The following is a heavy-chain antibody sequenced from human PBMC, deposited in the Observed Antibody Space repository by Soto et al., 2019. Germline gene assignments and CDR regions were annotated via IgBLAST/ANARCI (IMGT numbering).Heavy chain of an antibody. D-gene: IGHD3-10*01. CDR1: GFTFSSYS. J-gene: IGHJ3*02. Sequence: EVQLVESGGGLVQPGGSLRLSCAASGFTFSSYSMNWVRQAPGKGLEWVANINQGGREKNYVNSVKGRFSISRDDAERSHHLQMNSLRAEDTAVYYCAKYGSGNYGAYALDIWGQGTMVTVSS. V-gene: IGHV3-7*01. CDR2: INQGGREK. CDR3: AKYGSGNYGAYALDI.